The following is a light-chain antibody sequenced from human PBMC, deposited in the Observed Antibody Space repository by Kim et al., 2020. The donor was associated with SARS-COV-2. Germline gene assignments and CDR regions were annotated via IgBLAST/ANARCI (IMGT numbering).Light chain of an antibody. J-gene: IGKJ4*01. CDR2: AAS. CDR3: QQYNKWPLT. CDR1: QSVSSN. V-gene: IGKV3-15*01. Sequence: VSPGERATLSCRASQSVSSNLAWYQQKPGQAPRRLFYAASTRATGTPARFSGSGSGTEFTLTISSLQSEDFAVYSCQQYNKWPLTFGGGTKVDIK.